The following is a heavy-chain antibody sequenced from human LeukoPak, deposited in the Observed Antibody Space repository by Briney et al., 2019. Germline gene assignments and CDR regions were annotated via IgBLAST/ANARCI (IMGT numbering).Heavy chain of an antibody. V-gene: IGHV4-39*07. CDR2: IYYSWST. CDR1: GGSISSSSYY. CDR3: ARDSSWSRGYFDY. D-gene: IGHD6-13*01. Sequence: SETLSLTCTVSGGSISSSSYYWGWIRQPPGKGLEWIGSIYYSWSTYYNPSLKSRVTISVDTSKNQFSLKLSSVTAADTAVYYCARDSSWSRGYFDYWGQGTLVTVSS. J-gene: IGHJ4*02.